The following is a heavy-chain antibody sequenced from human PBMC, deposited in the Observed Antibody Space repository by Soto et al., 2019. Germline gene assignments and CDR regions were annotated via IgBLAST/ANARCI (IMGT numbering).Heavy chain of an antibody. V-gene: IGHV1-18*01. D-gene: IGHD6-6*01. CDR2: ISAYNGNT. CDR3: AREKQLVPDYYYYGMDV. Sequence: WASVKVSCKASGYTFTSYGISWVRQAPGQGLEWMGWISAYNGNTNYAQKLQGRVTMTTDTSTSTAYMELRSLRSDDTAVYYCAREKQLVPDYYYYGMDVWGQGTTVTVSS. J-gene: IGHJ6*02. CDR1: GYTFTSYG.